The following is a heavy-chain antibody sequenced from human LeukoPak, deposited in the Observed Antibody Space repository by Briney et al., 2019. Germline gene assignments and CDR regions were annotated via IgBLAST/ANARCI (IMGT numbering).Heavy chain of an antibody. J-gene: IGHJ3*02. Sequence: PSETLSLTCTVSGGSISSYYWSWIRRPPGKGLEWIGYLSKSGNTNYSPSLKSRVTIFGDTSKNQFFLKLSSVTAADTAVYYCARARYVNSFYAFDIWGQGTLVTVSS. CDR2: LSKSGNT. CDR3: ARARYVNSFYAFDI. CDR1: GGSISSYY. D-gene: IGHD3-9*01. V-gene: IGHV4-59*01.